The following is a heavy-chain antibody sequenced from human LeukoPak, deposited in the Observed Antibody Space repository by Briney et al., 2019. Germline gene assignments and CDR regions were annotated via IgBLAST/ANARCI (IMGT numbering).Heavy chain of an antibody. D-gene: IGHD3-22*01. CDR3: ARTLNYDSSGFDY. CDR1: GYTFTTYY. CDR2: INPSGGST. Sequence: ASVKVSCKTSGYTFTTYYVHWVRQAPGQGLDWMGIINPSGGSTSYAQKFQGRVTMTRDTSTSTVYMELSSLRSEDTAVYYCARTLNYDSSGFDYWGQGTLVTVSS. V-gene: IGHV1-46*01. J-gene: IGHJ4*02.